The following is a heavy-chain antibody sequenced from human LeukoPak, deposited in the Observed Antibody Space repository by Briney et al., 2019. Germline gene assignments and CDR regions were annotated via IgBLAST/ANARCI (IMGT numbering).Heavy chain of an antibody. CDR1: EFTFSSYW. CDR2: IRQDGSEE. V-gene: IGHV3-7*01. J-gene: IGHJ4*02. Sequence: GGSLRLSCAASEFTFSSYWMSWVRQAPGKGLEWVANIRQDGSEEFYVDSVKGRFTISRDNAKNSLYLQMNSLRAEDTAVYYCVRDGDDSSGYYGDYWGQGTLVTVSS. CDR3: VRDGDDSSGYYGDY. D-gene: IGHD3-22*01.